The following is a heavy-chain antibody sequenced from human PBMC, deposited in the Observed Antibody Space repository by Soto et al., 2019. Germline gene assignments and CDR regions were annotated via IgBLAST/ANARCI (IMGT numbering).Heavy chain of an antibody. J-gene: IGHJ5*02. D-gene: IGHD2-2*01. Sequence: LGLTCTFSAGSISSGDYYWSWIRQPPGKGLEWIGYIYYSGSTYYNSSLKSRVTISVDTSKNQFSLKLSSVTAADTAVYYCARASSSSSRKNWFDPWGQGTLVTVSS. V-gene: IGHV4-30-4*01. CDR3: ARASSSSSRKNWFDP. CDR1: AGSISSGDYY. CDR2: IYYSGST.